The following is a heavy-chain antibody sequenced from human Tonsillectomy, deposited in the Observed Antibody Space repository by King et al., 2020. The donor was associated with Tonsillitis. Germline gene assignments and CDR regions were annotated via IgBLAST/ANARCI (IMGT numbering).Heavy chain of an antibody. CDR3: ARDLGDAYETGSHAFGI. Sequence: LVESGGGVVRPGGSLRLSCAASGFTFDDYGMTWVRQAPGKGLEWVSGINWSGGSTHYADSVKGRFTISRDNAKNSLYLQMNSLRAEDTALYYCARDLGDAYETGSHAFGIWGQGTMVTVSS. D-gene: IGHD5-24*01. CDR2: INWSGGST. J-gene: IGHJ3*02. CDR1: GFTFDDYG. V-gene: IGHV3-20*04.